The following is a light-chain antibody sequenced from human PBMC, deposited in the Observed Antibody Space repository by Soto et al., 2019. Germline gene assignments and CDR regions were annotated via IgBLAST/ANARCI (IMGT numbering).Light chain of an antibody. CDR1: NNSKNY. J-gene: IGKJ5*01. CDR2: WAY. CDR3: QTYYSTTPN. Sequence: IRAPDSLAISLGGREPKHCNSNNNSKNYLAWYQKKAGQPPNLLIYWAYTRESGVPDRCSGSGSGTDFTLTSSRLQAEDAVVYCRQTYYSTTPNFGQGTRLE. V-gene: IGKV4-1*01.